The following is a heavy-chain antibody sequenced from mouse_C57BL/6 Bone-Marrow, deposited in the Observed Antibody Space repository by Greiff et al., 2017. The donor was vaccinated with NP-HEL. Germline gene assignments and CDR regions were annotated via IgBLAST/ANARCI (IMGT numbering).Heavy chain of an antibody. CDR1: GFTFSSYG. Sequence: EVQRVESGGDLVKPGGSLKLSCAASGFTFSSYGMSWVRQTPDKRLEWVATISSGGSYTYYPDSVKGRFTISRDNAKNTLYLQMSSLKSEDTAMYYCARTTVVMDYWGQGTSVTVSS. V-gene: IGHV5-6*01. D-gene: IGHD1-1*01. CDR3: ARTTVVMDY. CDR2: ISSGGSYT. J-gene: IGHJ4*01.